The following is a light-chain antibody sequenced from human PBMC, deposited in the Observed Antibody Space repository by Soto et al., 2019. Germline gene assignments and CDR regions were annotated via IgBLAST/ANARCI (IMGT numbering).Light chain of an antibody. CDR2: GAS. Sequence: IVLTQSPDTLSLSPGETGTLSCRASQTIGRNYLAWYQQKPGQGPRLLIYGASSRATGIPDRFSGSGSATDFTPIISRLEPEDFALYYCQQYGSSAPITFGQGTRLEIK. V-gene: IGKV3-20*01. CDR3: QQYGSSAPIT. CDR1: QTIGRNY. J-gene: IGKJ5*01.